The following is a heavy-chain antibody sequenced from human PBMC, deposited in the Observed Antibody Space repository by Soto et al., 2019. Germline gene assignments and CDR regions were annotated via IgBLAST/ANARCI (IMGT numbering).Heavy chain of an antibody. J-gene: IGHJ4*01. CDR3: ARHVVESLSFGERVHHFDY. CDR1: GSIFRGYG. CDR2: ISYDGSNK. Sequence: PGGSLRLSCAASGSIFRGYGMHWVRQAPGKGLEWVAVISYDGSNKYYADSVKGRFTISRDNSKNTLYLQMNSLRAEDTAVYYCARHVVESLSFGERVHHFDYWGHGTLVTVSS. V-gene: IGHV3-30*03. D-gene: IGHD3-10*01.